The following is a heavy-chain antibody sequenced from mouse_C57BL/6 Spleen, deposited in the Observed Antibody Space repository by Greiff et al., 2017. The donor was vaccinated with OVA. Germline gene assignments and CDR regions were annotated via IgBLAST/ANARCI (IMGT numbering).Heavy chain of an antibody. J-gene: IGHJ2*01. Sequence: QVQLQQPGAELVKPGASVKLSCKASGYTFTSYWMQWVKQRPGQGLEWIGEIDPSDSYTNYNQKFKGKATLTVDTSSSTAYMQLSSLTSEDSAVYYCASPTVVDYWGQGTTLTVSS. CDR2: IDPSDSYT. D-gene: IGHD1-1*01. CDR1: GYTFTSYW. CDR3: ASPTVVDY. V-gene: IGHV1-50*01.